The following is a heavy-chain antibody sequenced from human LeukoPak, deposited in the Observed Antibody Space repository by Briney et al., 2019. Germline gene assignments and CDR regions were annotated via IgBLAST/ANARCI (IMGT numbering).Heavy chain of an antibody. Sequence: PGGSLRLSCAASGFTFSSSATSWVRQAPGKGLDWVSGLSGGGGSTYYADSVKGRFTISRDNSKNTLYLQMNSLRAEDTAVYYCAKTGYCSSTSCSAGFDRWGQGTLVTVSS. CDR1: GFTFSSSA. V-gene: IGHV3-23*01. CDR2: LSGGGGST. J-gene: IGHJ5*02. CDR3: AKTGYCSSTSCSAGFDR. D-gene: IGHD2-2*01.